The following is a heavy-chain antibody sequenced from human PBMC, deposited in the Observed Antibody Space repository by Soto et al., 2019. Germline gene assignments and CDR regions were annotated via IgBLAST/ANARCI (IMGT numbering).Heavy chain of an antibody. J-gene: IGHJ4*02. D-gene: IGHD1-26*01. Sequence: EVELLESGGGLVQPGGSLRLSCVASRFTFTSYAMGWVRQAPGKGLEWVAAISASGGATIHADSVKGRLTISRDNSKNTLYLQMNSLRAEDTAVYYCAKDVEGGSLFRGAFDYWGQGTQVTVSS. CDR1: RFTFTSYA. CDR2: ISASGGAT. V-gene: IGHV3-23*01. CDR3: AKDVEGGSLFRGAFDY.